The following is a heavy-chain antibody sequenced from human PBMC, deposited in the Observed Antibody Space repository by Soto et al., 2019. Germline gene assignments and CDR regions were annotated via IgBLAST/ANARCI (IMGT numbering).Heavy chain of an antibody. CDR1: GGSVSSTSHY. J-gene: IGHJ4*02. V-gene: IGHV4-61*01. CDR3: ARTDRYQLSSFSDY. Sequence: QVQLQESGPGLVKPSETLSLTCTVSGGSVSSTSHYGSWIRQPPGKGLEWIGYIYYTGSTTYNPSLKSRVTISVDTSKNQFSLNLNSVTAADTAVYYWARTDRYQLSSFSDYWGQGTLVTVSS. D-gene: IGHD2-2*01. CDR2: IYYTGST.